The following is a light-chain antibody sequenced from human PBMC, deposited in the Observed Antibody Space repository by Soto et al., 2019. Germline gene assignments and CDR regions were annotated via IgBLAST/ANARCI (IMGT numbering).Light chain of an antibody. CDR2: AAS. Sequence: EIVVTQSPATLSVSPGERATLSCRASQSVSSNLAWYQQKPGRAPRLLIYAASTRATGVPARFSGSGSGTEFTLTISSLQSEDFAVYYCQQYNGWPITFGQGTRLEIK. V-gene: IGKV3-15*01. CDR3: QQYNGWPIT. J-gene: IGKJ5*01. CDR1: QSVSSN.